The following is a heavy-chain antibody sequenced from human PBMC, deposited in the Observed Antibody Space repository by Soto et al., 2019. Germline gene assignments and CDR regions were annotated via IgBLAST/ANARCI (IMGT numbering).Heavy chain of an antibody. Sequence: QMQLVQSGAEVKIPGSSVKVSCAASGGTFSSYAINWVRQAPGQGLEWMGGIIPIFRTANYAQKFQGRVTITADESTSTAYLDLSSLRSEDTAMYYCVGGITRLGYWGQGTLVTVSS. V-gene: IGHV1-69*01. CDR1: GGTFSSYA. CDR2: IIPIFRTA. J-gene: IGHJ4*02. CDR3: VGGITRLGY. D-gene: IGHD3-16*01.